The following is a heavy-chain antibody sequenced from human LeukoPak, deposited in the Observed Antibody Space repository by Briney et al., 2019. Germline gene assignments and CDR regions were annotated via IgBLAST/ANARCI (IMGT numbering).Heavy chain of an antibody. CDR1: GGSFSGYY. V-gene: IGHV4-34*01. CDR2: INHSGST. Sequence: PSETLSLTCAVYGGSFSGYYWSWIRQPPGKGLEWIGEINHSGSTNYNPSLKSRVTISVDTSKNQFSLKLSSVTAADTAVYYCARLGSYYDSRDYWGQGTLVTVSS. J-gene: IGHJ4*02. D-gene: IGHD3-22*01. CDR3: ARLGSYYDSRDY.